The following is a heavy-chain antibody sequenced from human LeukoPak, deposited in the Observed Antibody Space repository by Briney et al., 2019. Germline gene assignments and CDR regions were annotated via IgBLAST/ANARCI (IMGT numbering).Heavy chain of an antibody. Sequence: GGSLRLSCAASGFTFSSYWMHWVRQAPGKGPVWVSRINTDGSSTTYADSVKGRFTISRDNAKNTLYLQMNSLRAEDSAVYYCARVATYYDSSGYNSGYFDYWGQGTLVTVSS. V-gene: IGHV3-74*01. J-gene: IGHJ4*02. CDR2: INTDGSST. D-gene: IGHD3-22*01. CDR3: ARVATYYDSSGYNSGYFDY. CDR1: GFTFSSYW.